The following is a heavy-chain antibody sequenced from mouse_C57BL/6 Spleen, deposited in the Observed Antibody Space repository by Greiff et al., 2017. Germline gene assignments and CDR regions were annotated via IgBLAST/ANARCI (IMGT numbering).Heavy chain of an antibody. CDR1: GFTFSDAW. V-gene: IGHV6-6*01. J-gene: IGHJ2*01. Sequence: EVKLEESGGGLVQPGGSMKLSCAASGFTFSDAWLDWVRQSPEKGLEWVAEIRNKANNHATYYAESVKGRFTISRDDSKSSVYLQMNSLRAEDTGIYYCTRFFYDGYLYYFDYWGQGTTLTVSS. CDR2: IRNKANNHAT. CDR3: TRFFYDGYLYYFDY. D-gene: IGHD2-3*01.